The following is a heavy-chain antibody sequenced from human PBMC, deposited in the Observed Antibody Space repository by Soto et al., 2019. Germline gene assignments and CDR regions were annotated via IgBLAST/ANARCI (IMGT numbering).Heavy chain of an antibody. CDR3: ARGWVDGLPRQPPSDY. V-gene: IGHV3-74*01. CDR1: GFTFSSHW. J-gene: IGHJ4*02. Sequence: EVQLVESGGGLVQPGGSLRLSCAASGFTFSSHWMHWVRQAPGKGLVWVSRINSDGSKTSADSVKGRFTISRDNAKNTLYLQMNSLRAEDTAVYYCARGWVDGLPRQPPSDYWGQGTLVTVSS. CDR2: INSDGSKT. D-gene: IGHD5-12*01.